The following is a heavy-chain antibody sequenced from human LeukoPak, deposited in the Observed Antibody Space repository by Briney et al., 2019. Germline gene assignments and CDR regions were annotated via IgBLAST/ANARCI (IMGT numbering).Heavy chain of an antibody. J-gene: IGHJ5*02. CDR2: IYYSGSI. CDR1: GGSISSYY. V-gene: IGHV4-59*01. CDR3: ARERKTIFGVLKYNWFDP. D-gene: IGHD3-3*01. Sequence: SETLSLTCTVSGGSISSYYWSWIRQPPGKGLEWIGYIYYSGSINYNPSLKSRVTISVDTSKNQFSLKLSSVTAADTAVYYCARERKTIFGVLKYNWFDPWGQGTLVTVSS.